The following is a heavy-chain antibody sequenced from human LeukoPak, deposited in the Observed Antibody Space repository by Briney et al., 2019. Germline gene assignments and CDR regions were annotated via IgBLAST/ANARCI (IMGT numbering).Heavy chain of an antibody. Sequence: GGSLRLSCAASGFTFSSYGMRWVRQAPGKGLEWVAVIWYDGSNKYYADSVKGRFTISRDNSKNTLYLQMNSLRAEDTAVYYCARETPAAAEYQLLYWDNWFDPWGQGTLVTVSS. CDR2: IWYDGSNK. J-gene: IGHJ5*02. V-gene: IGHV3-33*01. CDR3: ARETPAAAEYQLLYWDNWFDP. D-gene: IGHD2-2*02. CDR1: GFTFSSYG.